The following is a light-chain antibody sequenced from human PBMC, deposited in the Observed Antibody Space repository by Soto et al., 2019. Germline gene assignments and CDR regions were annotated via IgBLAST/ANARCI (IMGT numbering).Light chain of an antibody. CDR3: GADHGSGSNFLVV. CDR2: VGTGGIVG. V-gene: IGLV9-49*01. Sequence: QTVVTQPPSASASLGASVTLTCTLSSGYSNYKVDWYQQRLGKGPRFVMRVGTGGIVGSKGDGIPDRFSVLGSGLNRYLTIKNIQEEDESDYHCGADHGSGSNFLVVFGGGTKLTVL. J-gene: IGLJ2*01. CDR1: SGYSNYK.